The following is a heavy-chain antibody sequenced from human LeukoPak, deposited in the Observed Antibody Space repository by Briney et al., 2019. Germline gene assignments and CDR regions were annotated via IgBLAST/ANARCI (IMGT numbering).Heavy chain of an antibody. V-gene: IGHV3-21*01. Sequence: GGSLRLSCLASVYTFSSYSINWVRDAPGKGLEWVSSFSVRSNYIYYADSVRSRFRMTRDDARDSLFLEMKSLRAEDTAVYYCVRLRRNSDTSGFYYYYDFWGQGTLVTASS. CDR3: VRLRRNSDTSGFYYYYDF. CDR1: VYTFSSYS. J-gene: IGHJ4*02. D-gene: IGHD3-22*01. CDR2: FSVRSNYI.